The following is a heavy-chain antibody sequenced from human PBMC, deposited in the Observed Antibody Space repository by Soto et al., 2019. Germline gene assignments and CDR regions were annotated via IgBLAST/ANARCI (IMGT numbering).Heavy chain of an antibody. CDR3: AMHSRGYTYGIDY. CDR2: IYSTGKT. CDR1: GFTVSSNY. V-gene: IGHV3-53*02. J-gene: IGHJ4*02. D-gene: IGHD5-18*01. Sequence: EVQLVETGGGLIQPGGSLRLSCAASGFTVSSNYMSWVRQAPGKGLDWVSIIYSTGKTYYADSVRGRFTISRDNSKNTLFLQMNSLRAEDTAVYYCAMHSRGYTYGIDYWGQGTLVTVSS.